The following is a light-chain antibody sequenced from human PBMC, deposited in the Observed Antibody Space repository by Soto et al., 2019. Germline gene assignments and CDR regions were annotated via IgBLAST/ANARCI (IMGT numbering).Light chain of an antibody. Sequence: QSVLTQPPSVSGAPGQRVTISCTGNSSNIGAGYDVHWYQQLPGTAPKRLIYGNNNRPSGVPDRFFGSKSGTSASLAITGLQAEDEAGYYCQSYDTSLSEVFGGGTKLTVL. V-gene: IGLV1-40*01. CDR3: QSYDTSLSEV. J-gene: IGLJ3*02. CDR1: SSNIGAGYD. CDR2: GNN.